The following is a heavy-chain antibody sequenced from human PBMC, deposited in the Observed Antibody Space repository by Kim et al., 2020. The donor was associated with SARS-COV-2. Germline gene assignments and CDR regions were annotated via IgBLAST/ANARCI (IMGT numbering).Heavy chain of an antibody. CDR2: INVVNGNT. J-gene: IGHJ4*02. CDR3: ARDGRSVDYYFDF. V-gene: IGHV1-3*01. CDR1: GYTFTSYS. Sequence: ASVKVSCKASGYTFTSYSIHWVRQAPGQRLEWMGWINVVNGNTKYSQKFQGRVTITRDTSASTIYMELSSLRSEDKAVYYCARDGRSVDYYFDFWGQGTLVTVSS.